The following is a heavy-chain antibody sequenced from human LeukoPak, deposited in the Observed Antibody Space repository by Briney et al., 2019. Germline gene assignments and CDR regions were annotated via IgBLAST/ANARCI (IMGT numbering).Heavy chain of an antibody. J-gene: IGHJ4*02. D-gene: IGHD2-2*01. Sequence: GGSLRLSCAASGFTFSSYSMNWVRQAPGKGLEWVSSISSSSSYIYYADSVKGRFTISRDNAKNSLYLQMNSLRAEDTAVYYCASSKGYCSSTSCPDYWGQGTLVTVSS. CDR2: ISSSSSYI. CDR3: ASSKGYCSSTSCPDY. V-gene: IGHV3-21*01. CDR1: GFTFSSYS.